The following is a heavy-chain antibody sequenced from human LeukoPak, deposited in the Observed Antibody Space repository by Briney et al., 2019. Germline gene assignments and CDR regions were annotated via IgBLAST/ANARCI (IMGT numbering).Heavy chain of an antibody. V-gene: IGHV1-69*13. CDR3: ARGASEGDYSEYVN. J-gene: IGHJ4*02. CDR1: GGTFSSYA. CDR2: IIPIFGTA. Sequence: GASVTVSCTASGGTFSSYAISWVRQAPGQGLEWMGGIIPIFGTANYAQKFQGRVTITADESTSTAYMELSSLRSEDTAVYYCARGASEGDYSEYVNWGQGTLVTVSS. D-gene: IGHD4-17*01.